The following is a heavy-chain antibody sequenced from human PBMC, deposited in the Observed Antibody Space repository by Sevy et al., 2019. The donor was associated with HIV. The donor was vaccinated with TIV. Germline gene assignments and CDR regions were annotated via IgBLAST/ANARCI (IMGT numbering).Heavy chain of an antibody. D-gene: IGHD6-13*01. CDR1: GFTFSNYA. CDR2: ISGGGTIT. Sequence: GSLRLSCAASGFTFSNYAMTWVRQAPGKGLEWVSTISGGGTITYYADSVKGRFTVSRDNSKNTLYLQMNSLSADDTAVYYCAKNPGMAATGLYGMDVWGQGTTVTVSS. J-gene: IGHJ6*02. CDR3: AKNPGMAATGLYGMDV. V-gene: IGHV3-23*01.